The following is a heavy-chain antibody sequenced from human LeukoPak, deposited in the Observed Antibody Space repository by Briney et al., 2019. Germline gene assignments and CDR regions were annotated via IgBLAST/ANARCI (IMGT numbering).Heavy chain of an antibody. CDR1: GCTFSSYS. Sequence: GGTLRLSCAASGCTFSSYSMNWVRQAPGKGLEWVSSISSGSSYIYYADSVKGRFTISRDNAKNSLYLQMNSLRAEDTAVYYCARGVMPQLPDWFDPWGQGTLVTVSS. D-gene: IGHD2-2*01. V-gene: IGHV3-21*01. CDR2: ISSGSSYI. J-gene: IGHJ5*02. CDR3: ARGVMPQLPDWFDP.